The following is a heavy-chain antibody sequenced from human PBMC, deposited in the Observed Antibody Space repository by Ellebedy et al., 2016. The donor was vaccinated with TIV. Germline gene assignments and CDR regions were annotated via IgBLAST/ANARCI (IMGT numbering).Heavy chain of an antibody. CDR1: GFSFSHYW. CDR2: IKQDGGER. V-gene: IGHV3-7*01. D-gene: IGHD1-26*01. J-gene: IGHJ4*02. CDR3: ARDKIEGPTHYDY. Sequence: GESLKISCVASGFSFSHYWMAWVRQATGKGPEWVANIKQDGGERYYVDSVKGRFIISRDNAKNSLDLQMNSLRAEDTAVYYCARDKIEGPTHYDYWGQGILVTVSS.